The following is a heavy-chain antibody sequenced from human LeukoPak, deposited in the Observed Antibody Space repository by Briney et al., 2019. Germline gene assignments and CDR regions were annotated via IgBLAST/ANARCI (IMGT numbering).Heavy chain of an antibody. D-gene: IGHD3-16*01. Sequence: ASVKVSCKASGYTFTSYYMHWVRQAPGQGLEWMGIINPSGGSTSYAQKFQGRVTMTTDTSTSTAYMELRSLRSDDTAVYYCATYRVGMDVWGQGTTVTVSS. V-gene: IGHV1-46*01. CDR2: INPSGGST. CDR1: GYTFTSYY. J-gene: IGHJ6*02. CDR3: ATYRVGMDV.